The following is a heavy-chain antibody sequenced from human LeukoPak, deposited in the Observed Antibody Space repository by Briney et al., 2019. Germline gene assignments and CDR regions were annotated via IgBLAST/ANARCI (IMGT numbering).Heavy chain of an antibody. Sequence: ASVQVSCKASGYTFTSYYMHWVRPAPGQGLEWMGIINPSGGSTSYAQKFQGRVTMTRDTSTSTVYMELSSLRSEDTAVYYCARGGLRGSYYEYFHHWGQGTLVSVSS. J-gene: IGHJ1*01. CDR3: ARGGLRGSYYEYFHH. V-gene: IGHV1-46*01. CDR1: GYTFTSYY. D-gene: IGHD1-26*01. CDR2: INPSGGST.